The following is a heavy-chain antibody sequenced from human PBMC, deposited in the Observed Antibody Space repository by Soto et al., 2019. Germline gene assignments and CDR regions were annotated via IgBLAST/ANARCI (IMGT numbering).Heavy chain of an antibody. J-gene: IGHJ2*01. CDR3: ARVWRRGWFFDL. CDR1: GGSVSSANYY. V-gene: IGHV4-61*03. CDR2: IYYSGST. D-gene: IGHD1-1*01. Sequence: QVQLQESGPGLVKPSGTLSLTCAVSGGSVSSANYYWSWIRQPPGKGLEWIGYIYYSGSTNYNPSLTSRVTISRDTSKNHFSLKLSSVTAADTAVYYCARVWRRGWFFDLWGRGTLVTVSS.